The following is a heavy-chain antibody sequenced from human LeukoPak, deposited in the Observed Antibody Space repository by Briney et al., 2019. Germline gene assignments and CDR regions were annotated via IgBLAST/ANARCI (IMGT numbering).Heavy chain of an antibody. Sequence: ASVKVSCKASGYTFTSYGISWVRQAPGQGLEWMGWISAYIGNTNYAQKLQGRVTMTTDTSTSTAYMELRSLRSGDTAVYYCARVENKYCSSTRCPTSLYYWGQGTLVTVSS. V-gene: IGHV1-18*01. CDR2: ISAYIGNT. CDR1: GYTFTSYG. D-gene: IGHD2-2*01. CDR3: ARVENKYCSSTRCPTSLYY. J-gene: IGHJ4*02.